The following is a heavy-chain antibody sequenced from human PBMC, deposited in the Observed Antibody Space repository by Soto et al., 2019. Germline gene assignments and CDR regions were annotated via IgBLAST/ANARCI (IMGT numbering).Heavy chain of an antibody. CDR3: ARGRVTIFGVVKGGFDY. Sequence: EVQLVESGGGLVQPGGSLRLSCAASGFTFSSYSMNWVRQAPGKGLEWVSYISSSSSTIYYADSVKGRFTISRDNAKNSLYLQMNSLRAEDMAVYYCARGRVTIFGVVKGGFDYWGQGTLVTVSS. CDR1: GFTFSSYS. V-gene: IGHV3-48*01. J-gene: IGHJ4*02. D-gene: IGHD3-3*01. CDR2: ISSSSSTI.